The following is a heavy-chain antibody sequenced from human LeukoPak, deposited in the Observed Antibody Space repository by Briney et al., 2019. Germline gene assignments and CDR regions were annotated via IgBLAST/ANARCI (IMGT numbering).Heavy chain of an antibody. CDR3: AVIAVAGRGYFDY. Sequence: SETLSLTCTVSGGSLSSGSYYWRWLRQPAGTGLEWIGRIYTSGSTNYNPSLKSRVTISVDTSKNQFSLKLSSVTAADTAVYYCAVIAVAGRGYFDYWGQGILVTVSS. CDR1: GGSLSSGSYY. J-gene: IGHJ4*02. CDR2: IYTSGST. V-gene: IGHV4-61*02. D-gene: IGHD6-19*01.